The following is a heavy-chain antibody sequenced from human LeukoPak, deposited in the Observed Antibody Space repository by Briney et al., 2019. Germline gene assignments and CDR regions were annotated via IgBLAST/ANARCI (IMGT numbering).Heavy chain of an antibody. Sequence: PGGSLRLSCASSRFTFSNYDMLWVRQAAGKGLEWVSAISTAGDTYYPGSEKGRFTISRDNAKNSLYLQMRGLRVDDTAVYYCVRAPPATGWLVDHWGQGTLVTVSS. CDR3: VRAPPATGWLVDH. CDR1: RFTFSNYD. V-gene: IGHV3-13*04. CDR2: ISTAGDT. J-gene: IGHJ4*02. D-gene: IGHD6-19*01.